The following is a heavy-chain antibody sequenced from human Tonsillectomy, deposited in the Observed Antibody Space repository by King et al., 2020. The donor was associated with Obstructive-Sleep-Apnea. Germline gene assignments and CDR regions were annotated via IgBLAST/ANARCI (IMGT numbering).Heavy chain of an antibody. Sequence: GQLVQSGGGVVQPGRSLRLSCAASGFTFSTYGFYWVRQAPNKGLEWVAVIWNDGINKYYADSVKGRFTISRDNSKNTLYLQMNSLRAEDTAVYYCARPLGPDYYYGLDVWGQGTTVTVSS. CDR3: ARPLGPDYYYGLDV. CDR1: GFTFSTYG. V-gene: IGHV3-33*01. J-gene: IGHJ6*02. CDR2: IWNDGINK.